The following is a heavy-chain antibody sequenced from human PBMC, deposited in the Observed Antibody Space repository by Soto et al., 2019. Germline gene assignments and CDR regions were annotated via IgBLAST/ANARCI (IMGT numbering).Heavy chain of an antibody. D-gene: IGHD5-12*01. J-gene: IGHJ4*02. Sequence: GESLKISCKGSGYSFTSYWIGWVRQMPGKGLEWMALIYPGDSDTRYSPSFEGQVTLSVDRSISTAYLQWSSLKASDTAIYYCATSTVSYVDIVSSTTRGYFDHWGQGTLVTAPQ. CDR1: GYSFTSYW. V-gene: IGHV5-51*01. CDR2: IYPGDSDT. CDR3: ATSTVSYVDIVSSTTRGYFDH.